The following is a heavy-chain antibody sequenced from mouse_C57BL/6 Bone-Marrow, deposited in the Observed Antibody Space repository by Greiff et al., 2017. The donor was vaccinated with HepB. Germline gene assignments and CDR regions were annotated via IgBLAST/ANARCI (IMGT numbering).Heavy chain of an antibody. CDR2: INPSSGYT. V-gene: IGHV1-4*01. Sequence: VQLQQSGAELARPGASVKMSCKASGYTFTSYTMHWVKQRPGQGLEWIGYINPSSGYTKYNQKFKDKATLTADTSSSTAYMQLSSLTSEDSAVSYCAFEEGDYVDYWGRGTGLTVSS. CDR1: GYTFTSYT. D-gene: IGHD1-1*01. CDR3: AFEEGDYVDY. J-gene: IGHJ2*03.